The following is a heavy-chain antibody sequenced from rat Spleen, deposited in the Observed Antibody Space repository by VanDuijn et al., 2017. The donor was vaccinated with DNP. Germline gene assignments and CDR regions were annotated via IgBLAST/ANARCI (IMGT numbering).Heavy chain of an antibody. D-gene: IGHD4-1*01. CDR2: IRPSGRI. CDR3: VRWVRALDY. Sequence: EVQLQESGPGLVKPSQSLSLTCSVTGYSITSNYWGWIRKFPGNKMEWIGHIRPSGRISSNPSLRSRISITRDTSKNQFFLQLNSVTTEDTATYYCVRWVRALDYWGQGVMVTVSS. CDR1: GYSITSNY. V-gene: IGHV3-1*01. J-gene: IGHJ2*01.